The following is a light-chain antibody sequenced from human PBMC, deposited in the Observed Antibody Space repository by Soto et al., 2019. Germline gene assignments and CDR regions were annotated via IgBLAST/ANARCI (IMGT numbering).Light chain of an antibody. Sequence: EIVLTQSPATLSLSPGERATLSCRASQSINNYLAWYQQKPGQAPRLLIHDASNRATGIPARFSGSGSGTDFTLTISSLEPEDFAVYYCQQRANWLLTFGGGTKVEVK. CDR1: QSINNY. CDR2: DAS. J-gene: IGKJ4*01. V-gene: IGKV3-11*01. CDR3: QQRANWLLT.